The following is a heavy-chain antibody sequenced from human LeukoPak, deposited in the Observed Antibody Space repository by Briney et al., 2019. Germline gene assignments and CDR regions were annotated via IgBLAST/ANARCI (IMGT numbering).Heavy chain of an antibody. V-gene: IGHV4-61*01. Sequence: KPSETLSLTCTVSGYSISSSYYWSWIRQPPGKGLEWIGYIYYSGSTNYNPSLKSRVTISVDTSKNQFSLKLTSVTAADTAVYYCARETSQKGAHYMDVWGKGTTVTISS. D-gene: IGHD3-16*01. CDR2: IYYSGST. CDR3: ARETSQKGAHYMDV. J-gene: IGHJ6*03. CDR1: GYSISSSYY.